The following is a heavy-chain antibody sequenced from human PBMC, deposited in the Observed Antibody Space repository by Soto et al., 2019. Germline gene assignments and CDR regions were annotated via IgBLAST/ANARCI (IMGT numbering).Heavy chain of an antibody. CDR1: EDIFGSSG. D-gene: IGHD3-10*01. CDR2: IIPVFGTT. Sequence: QAQVVQSGPEVAKPGSSVKVSCKASEDIFGSSGFSWVRQAPGLGLEWMGGIIPVFGTTEYAEKFRGRVTISADDDKRTVYMELDSLTSDDTAVYYCAKGDIGEAATTGPLDLWGQGTLVTVSS. V-gene: IGHV1-69*01. CDR3: AKGDIGEAATTGPLDL. J-gene: IGHJ4*02.